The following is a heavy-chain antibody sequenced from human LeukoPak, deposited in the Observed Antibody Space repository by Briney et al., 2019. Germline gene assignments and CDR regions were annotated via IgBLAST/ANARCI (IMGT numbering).Heavy chain of an antibody. CDR3: ARHGNWAFDF. J-gene: IGHJ3*01. CDR2: INEVGSDK. CDR1: GFTFSSSW. V-gene: IGHV3-7*04. D-gene: IGHD1-1*01. Sequence: GGSLRLSCAASGFTFSSSWMSWVRQAPGKGQEWVATINEVGSDKQYMDSVKGRLSISRDNPKNSLYLQMNSPRAEDTAVYFCARHGNWAFDFWGQGTMVTVSS.